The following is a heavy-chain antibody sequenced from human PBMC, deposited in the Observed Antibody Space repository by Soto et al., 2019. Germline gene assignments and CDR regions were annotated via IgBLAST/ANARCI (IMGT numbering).Heavy chain of an antibody. CDR1: GYACTSYG. Sequence: QVQLVQCGAEVKKPGASVKVSCKASGYACTSYGISWVRQAHGQGLEWMGWISAYNGNTNYAQKLQGRVTMTTDTSSSTSYMELRSLRSDDTAVYYCARDHRGSPFYWGQGTLVTVSS. D-gene: IGHD1-26*01. CDR2: ISAYNGNT. V-gene: IGHV1-18*01. CDR3: ARDHRGSPFY. J-gene: IGHJ4*02.